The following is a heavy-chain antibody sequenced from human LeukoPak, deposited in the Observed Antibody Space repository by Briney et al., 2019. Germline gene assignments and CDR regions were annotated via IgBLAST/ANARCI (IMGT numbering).Heavy chain of an antibody. Sequence: GGSLRLSCAASGFTFTDYYMTWIRQAPGKGLEWLSYISTTSTYTYYADSVKGRFTISRDNANNSLSLQMDSLRAEDTAVYYCARIKGYSSSPFDHWGQGILVTVSS. CDR2: ISTTSTYT. J-gene: IGHJ4*02. CDR1: GFTFTDYY. CDR3: ARIKGYSSSPFDH. D-gene: IGHD6-6*01. V-gene: IGHV3-11*06.